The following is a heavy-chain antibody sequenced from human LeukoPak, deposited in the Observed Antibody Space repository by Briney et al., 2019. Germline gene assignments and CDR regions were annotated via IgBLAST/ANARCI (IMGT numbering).Heavy chain of an antibody. CDR1: GGAFSGYY. V-gene: IGHV4-34*01. Sequence: PSETLSLTCAVYGGAFSGYYWSWIRQPPGKGLEWIGEINHSGSTNYNPSLKSRVTISVDTSKNQFSLRLSSVTAADTAVYYCARVYYYESSGYPDYWGQGTLVTVSS. CDR2: INHSGST. D-gene: IGHD3-22*01. J-gene: IGHJ4*02. CDR3: ARVYYYESSGYPDY.